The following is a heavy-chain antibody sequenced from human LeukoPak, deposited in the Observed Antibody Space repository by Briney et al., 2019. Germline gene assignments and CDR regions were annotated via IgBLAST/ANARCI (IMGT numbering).Heavy chain of an antibody. CDR2: IGGGGPTT. CDR1: GFTFSTYA. J-gene: IGHJ4*02. Sequence: GGSLRLSCAASGFTFSTYAMNWVRQAPAKGLEWVSTIGGGGPTTDYADSVKDRFTISRDNSKNTLYLQMNSLRAEDTAVYFCARGFLGGTDQYFDSWGQGALVTVSS. D-gene: IGHD6-19*01. CDR3: ARGFLGGTDQYFDS. V-gene: IGHV3-23*01.